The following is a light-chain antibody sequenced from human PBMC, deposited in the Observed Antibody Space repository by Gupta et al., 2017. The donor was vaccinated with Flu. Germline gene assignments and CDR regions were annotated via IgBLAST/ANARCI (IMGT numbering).Light chain of an antibody. CDR1: SSDVGGYNY. J-gene: IGLJ2*01. V-gene: IGLV2-14*01. CDR3: SSYTSSSTVV. Sequence: SITISCTGTSSDVGGYNYVSWYQQHPGKAPKLMIYEVSNRPSGVSNRFSGSKSGNTASLTISGLKAEDEADYYCSSYTSSSTVVFGGGTKLTVL. CDR2: EVS.